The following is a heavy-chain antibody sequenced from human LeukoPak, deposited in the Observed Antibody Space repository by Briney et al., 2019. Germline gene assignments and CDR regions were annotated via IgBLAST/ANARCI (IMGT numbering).Heavy chain of an antibody. D-gene: IGHD3-22*01. Sequence: ASVKVSCKASGYTFTGYYMHWVRQAPGQGLEWMVWINPNSGGTNYAQKFQGRVTMTRDTSISTAYMELSRLRSDDTAVYYCARKEYYYDSSGYPLGYWGQGTLVTVSS. CDR1: GYTFTGYY. V-gene: IGHV1-2*02. CDR3: ARKEYYYDSSGYPLGY. CDR2: INPNSGGT. J-gene: IGHJ4*02.